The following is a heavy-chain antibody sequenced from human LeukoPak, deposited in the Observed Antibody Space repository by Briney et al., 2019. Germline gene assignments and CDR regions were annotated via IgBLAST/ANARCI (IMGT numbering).Heavy chain of an antibody. D-gene: IGHD6-13*01. V-gene: IGHV4-30-2*01. Sequence: PSETLSLTCTVSGGSISSGGYYWSWIRQPPGKGLEWIGYIYHSGSTYYNPSLKSRVTISVDRSKNQFSLKLSSVTAADTAVYYCARVTRRDGSSWHSLFPSLDYWGQGTLVTVSS. J-gene: IGHJ4*02. CDR3: ARVTRRDGSSWHSLFPSLDY. CDR1: GGSISSGGYY. CDR2: IYHSGST.